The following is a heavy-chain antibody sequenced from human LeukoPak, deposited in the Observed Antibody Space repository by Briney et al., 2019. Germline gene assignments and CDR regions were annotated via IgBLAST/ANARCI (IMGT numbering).Heavy chain of an antibody. V-gene: IGHV4-30-2*01. Sequence: PSETLSLTCVVSGGSISSGTYSWSWFRQPAGKGLEWIGYIFETGTTAYNPSVQSRVTMSLDRAKNHFSLTLTSVTAADTAVYYCARGNYYGSGSYYPKAPFDYWGQGTLVTVSS. CDR2: IFETGTT. CDR1: GGSISSGTYS. CDR3: ARGNYYGSGSYYPKAPFDY. J-gene: IGHJ4*02. D-gene: IGHD3-10*01.